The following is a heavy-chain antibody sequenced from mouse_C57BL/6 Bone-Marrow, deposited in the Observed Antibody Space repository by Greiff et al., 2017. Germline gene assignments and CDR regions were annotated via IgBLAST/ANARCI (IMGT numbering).Heavy chain of an antibody. CDR2: IYPSDSDT. J-gene: IGHJ4*01. CDR1: GYTFTSYW. V-gene: IGHV1-74*01. Sequence: VQLQQPGAELVKPGASVKVSCKASGYTFTSYWMNWVKQRPGQGLEWIGKIYPSDSDTNYHQKFKGKATLTVAKSSSTAYLQLSTLTSEDAAFYYCSIRDSGAFDYWGQGTSVTVSA. CDR3: SIRDSGAFDY.